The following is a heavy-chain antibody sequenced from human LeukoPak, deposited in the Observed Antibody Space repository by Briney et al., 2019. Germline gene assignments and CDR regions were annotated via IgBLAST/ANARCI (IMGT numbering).Heavy chain of an antibody. V-gene: IGHV3-23*01. CDR2: ITASGDDS. Sequence: PGGSLRLSCEASGFTFNNYGMSWVRQSAGRRLKWVSAITASGDDSYYADSVKGRFTISRDNAKNPLSLQMNSLRPEDTGVYYCARAPSEIGGYYPEYFRHWGQGTLVTVSS. J-gene: IGHJ1*01. D-gene: IGHD3-3*01. CDR1: GFTFNNYG. CDR3: ARAPSEIGGYYPEYFRH.